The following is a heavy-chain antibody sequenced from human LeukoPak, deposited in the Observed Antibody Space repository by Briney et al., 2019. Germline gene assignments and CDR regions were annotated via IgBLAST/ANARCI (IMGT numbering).Heavy chain of an antibody. CDR3: ARSGRAYSSSSFHY. V-gene: IGHV4-34*01. Sequence: PSEILSLTCAVYGGSFSGYYWSWIRQPPGKGLEWIGEINHSGSTNYNPSLKSRVTISVDTSKNQFSLKLSSVTAADTAVYYCARSGRAYSSSSFHYWGQGTLVTVSS. CDR1: GGSFSGYY. D-gene: IGHD6-6*01. J-gene: IGHJ4*02. CDR2: INHSGST.